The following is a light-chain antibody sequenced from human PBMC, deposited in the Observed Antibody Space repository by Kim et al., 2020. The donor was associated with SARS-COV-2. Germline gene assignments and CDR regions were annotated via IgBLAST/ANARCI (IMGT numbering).Light chain of an antibody. Sequence: PGERATLSCRSSQSIDAIKLAWYQQMPGQAPRLLIYYGYNSATGVPDTFSASGSGTEFTLTISRLEPEDFAVYPCQPLAVSPPITFDQATRL. J-gene: IGKJ5*01. CDR3: QPLAVSPPIT. V-gene: IGKV3-20*01. CDR1: QSIDAIK. CDR2: YGY.